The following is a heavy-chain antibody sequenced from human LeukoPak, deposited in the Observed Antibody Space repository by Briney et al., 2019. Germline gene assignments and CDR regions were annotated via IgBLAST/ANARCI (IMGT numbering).Heavy chain of an antibody. J-gene: IGHJ6*03. CDR1: GGSISSGNYY. D-gene: IGHD4-17*01. CDR2: IYTSGST. CDR3: ARAVTTPPYYYYYMDV. V-gene: IGHV4-61*02. Sequence: SETLSLTCTVSGGSISSGNYYYSWIRQPAGKGLEWIGRIYTSGSTNYNPSLKSRVTMSVDTSKNQFSLKLSSVTAADTAVYYCARAVTTPPYYYYYMDVWGKGTTVTVSS.